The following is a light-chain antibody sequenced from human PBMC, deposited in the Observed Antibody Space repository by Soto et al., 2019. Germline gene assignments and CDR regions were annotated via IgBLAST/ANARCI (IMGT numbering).Light chain of an antibody. CDR3: QQYYSTPRT. Sequence: DIVMTQSPDSLAVSLGERATINCKSSQSVLYSSNNKNYLAWYQQKQGQPPKLLIYWASIREPGVPDRFTGSGSETDFTLTISSLQAEDVAVYYCQQYYSTPRTFGQGTKVEIK. V-gene: IGKV4-1*01. CDR2: WAS. CDR1: QSVLYSSNNKNY. J-gene: IGKJ1*01.